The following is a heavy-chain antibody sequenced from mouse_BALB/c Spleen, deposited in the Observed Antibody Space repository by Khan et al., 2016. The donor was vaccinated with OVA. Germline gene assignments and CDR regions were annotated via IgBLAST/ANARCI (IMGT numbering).Heavy chain of an antibody. V-gene: IGHV3-1*02. CDR3: AGAGTTGVAYWYFDV. Sequence: VQLKQSGPDLVKPSQSLSLTCTVTGYSITSGYSWHWIRQFPGNKLEWMGYIYYSGNTNYNPSLKSRISITRDTSKNQFFLQLNSVTTEDTATYYCAGAGTTGVAYWYFDVWGAGTTVTVS. D-gene: IGHD3-3*01. CDR1: GYSITSGYS. J-gene: IGHJ1*01. CDR2: IYYSGNT.